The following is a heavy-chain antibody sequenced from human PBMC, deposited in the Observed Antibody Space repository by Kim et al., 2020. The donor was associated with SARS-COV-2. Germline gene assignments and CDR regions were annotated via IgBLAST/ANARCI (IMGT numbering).Heavy chain of an antibody. CDR3: ARVTDYYDSSVYSRSGFDY. V-gene: IGHV1-69*13. CDR2: IIPIFGTA. Sequence: SVKVSCKASGGTFSSYAISWVRQAPGQGLEWMGGIIPIFGTANYAQKFQGRVTITADESTSTAYMELSSLRSEDTAVYYCARVTDYYDSSVYSRSGFDYWGQGTLVTVSS. D-gene: IGHD3-22*01. J-gene: IGHJ4*02. CDR1: GGTFSSYA.